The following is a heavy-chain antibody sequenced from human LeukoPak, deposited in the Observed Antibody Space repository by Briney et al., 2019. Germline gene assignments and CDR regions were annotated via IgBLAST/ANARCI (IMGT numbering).Heavy chain of an antibody. CDR2: ISDSGGRI. V-gene: IGHV3-23*01. CDR3: ARVGFRYCSGGSCYYYYYGMDV. Sequence: GGSLRLSCAASGFSFSRFAMSWVRQAPGKGLEWVSAISDSGGRINYADSVKGRFTISRDNSKNTLYLQMNNLRDEDTAVYYCARVGFRYCSGGSCYYYYYGMDVWGQGTTVTVSS. CDR1: GFSFSRFA. J-gene: IGHJ6*02. D-gene: IGHD2-15*01.